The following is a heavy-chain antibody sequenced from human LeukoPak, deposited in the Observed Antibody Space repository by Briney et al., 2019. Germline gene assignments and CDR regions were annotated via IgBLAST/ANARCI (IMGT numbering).Heavy chain of an antibody. D-gene: IGHD6-19*01. Sequence: SETLSLTCTVSGGSISSYYWSWIRQPPGKGLEWIGYIYYSGSTNYNPSLKSRVTISVDTSKNQFSLKLSSVTAADTALYYCARRYSSGWFDNWFDLWGQGTLVTVSS. J-gene: IGHJ5*02. CDR2: IYYSGST. CDR3: ARRYSSGWFDNWFDL. V-gene: IGHV4-59*01. CDR1: GGSISSYY.